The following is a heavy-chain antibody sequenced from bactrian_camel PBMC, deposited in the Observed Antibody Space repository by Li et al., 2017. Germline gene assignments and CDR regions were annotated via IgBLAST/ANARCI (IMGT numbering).Heavy chain of an antibody. J-gene: IGHJ6*01. CDR1: GPPYTHKY. D-gene: IGHD2*01. CDR2: IDSDHTP. Sequence: HVQLVESGGDSVEAGGSLRLSCLASGPPYTHKYMAWFRRAPGNAREGVAAIDSDHTPTYADSVKGRFTISKDDAKSTLYLQMDSLKPEDSAMYYCAARGPYCYTKLSVADFTYWGQGTQVTVS. CDR3: AARGPYCYTKLSVADFTY. V-gene: IGHV3S53*01.